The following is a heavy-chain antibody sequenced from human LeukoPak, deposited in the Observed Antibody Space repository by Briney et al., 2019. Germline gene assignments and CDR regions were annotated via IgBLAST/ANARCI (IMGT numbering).Heavy chain of an antibody. Sequence: KSSQTLSLTCTASGGSISSGGYYWSWIRQPPGKGLEWIGYIYHSGSTYYNPSLKSRVTISVDRSKNQFSLKLSSVTAADTAVYYCAITVTRGAFDIWGQGTMVTVSS. D-gene: IGHD4-17*01. CDR2: IYHSGST. CDR3: AITVTRGAFDI. CDR1: GGSISSGGYY. J-gene: IGHJ3*02. V-gene: IGHV4-30-2*01.